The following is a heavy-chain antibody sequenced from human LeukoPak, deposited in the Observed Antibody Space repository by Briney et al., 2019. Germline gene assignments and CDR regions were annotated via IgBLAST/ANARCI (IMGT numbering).Heavy chain of an antibody. V-gene: IGHV3-23*01. CDR3: AKSDSSAKSSLWYFDL. D-gene: IGHD3-22*01. CDR1: GFTFSSYA. Sequence: PGGSLRLSCAASGFTFSSYAMSWVRQAPGKGLEWVSAISGSGGSTYYADSVKGRFTISRDNSKNTLYLQMNSLRAEDTAVYYCAKSDSSAKSSLWYFDLWGRGTLVTVSS. J-gene: IGHJ2*01. CDR2: ISGSGGST.